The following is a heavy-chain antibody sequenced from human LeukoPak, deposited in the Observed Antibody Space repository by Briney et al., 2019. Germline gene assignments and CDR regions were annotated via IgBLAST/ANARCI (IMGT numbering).Heavy chain of an antibody. D-gene: IGHD5-24*01. V-gene: IGHV4-59*01. CDR1: GVPINSYY. J-gene: IGHJ3*02. CDR3: ARKDGDI. Sequence: SETRSLTCDVSGVPINSYYWSWIRQPPGKGLEWIGYIFRSGNTNYNPSLKSRVTISVDTSKSHFSLKLTSVTAADTAVYYCARKDGDIWGQGTMVTVSS. CDR2: IFRSGNT.